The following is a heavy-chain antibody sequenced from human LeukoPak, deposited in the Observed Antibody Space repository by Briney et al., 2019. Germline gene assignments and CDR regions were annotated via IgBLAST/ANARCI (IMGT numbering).Heavy chain of an antibody. V-gene: IGHV3-48*02. CDR3: ARGSYYAPYYFDY. Sequence: GGSLRLSCAASGFXFSTYRMNWVRQAPGKGLEWLSYISSGSNTIFYADSVKGRFTISRDNAKNSLFLQVNSLRDEDTAVYYCARGSYYAPYYFDYWGQGTLVTVSS. J-gene: IGHJ4*02. D-gene: IGHD1-26*01. CDR1: GFXFSTYR. CDR2: ISSGSNTI.